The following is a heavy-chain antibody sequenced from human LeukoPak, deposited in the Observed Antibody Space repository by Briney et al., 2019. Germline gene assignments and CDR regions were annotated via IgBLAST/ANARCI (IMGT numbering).Heavy chain of an antibody. CDR2: ISYDGSNK. J-gene: IGHJ4*02. V-gene: IGHV3-30*04. Sequence: GGSLRLSCAASGFTFSSYAMHWVRQAPGRGLEWVAVISYDGSNKYSADSVRGRFTISRDNSKNTLYLQMNSLRAEDTAVYYCAKDGGLWVSAHWGDSWGRGTLVTVSS. CDR3: AKDGGLWVSAHWGDS. D-gene: IGHD7-27*01. CDR1: GFTFSSYA.